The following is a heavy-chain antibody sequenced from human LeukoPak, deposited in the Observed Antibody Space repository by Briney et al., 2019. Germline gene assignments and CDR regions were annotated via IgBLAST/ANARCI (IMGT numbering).Heavy chain of an antibody. CDR2: INWNGGST. J-gene: IGHJ4*02. CDR1: GFTFDDYG. V-gene: IGHV3-20*04. Sequence: GGSLRLSCAASGFTFDDYGMSWVRQAPGKGLEWVSGINWNGGSTGYADSVKGRFTISRDNAKNSLYLQMNSLRAEDTALYYCAREKGLEWFGEFVYWGQGTLVTVSS. CDR3: AREKGLEWFGEFVY. D-gene: IGHD3-10*01.